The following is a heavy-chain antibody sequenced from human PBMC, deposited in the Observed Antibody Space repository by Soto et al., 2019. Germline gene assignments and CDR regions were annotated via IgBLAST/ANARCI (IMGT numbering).Heavy chain of an antibody. CDR3: ARGRLAAAGGGGFDP. V-gene: IGHV1-2*02. CDR2: INPNSGGT. CDR1: GYTFTGYY. J-gene: IGHJ5*02. Sequence: QVQLVQSGAEVKKPGASVKVSCKASGYTFTGYYMHWVRQAPGQGLEWMGWINPNSGGTNYAQKFQGRGTKTRETSIRPAYMERSRLRSGDTAVYYCARGRLAAAGGGGFDPWGQGTLVTVSS. D-gene: IGHD6-13*01.